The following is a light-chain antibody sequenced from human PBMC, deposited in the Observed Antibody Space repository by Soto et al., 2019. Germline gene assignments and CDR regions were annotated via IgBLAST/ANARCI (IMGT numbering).Light chain of an antibody. V-gene: IGKV2-30*01. CDR3: MQGTHWPPT. CDR2: KVS. Sequence: DVVMTQSPLSLPVTLGQAASISCRSSQGLVYGDGHTYMHWFQQRPGQSPRRLIYKVSNRDSGVPDRFSGSASGKYFTLKISWVEAEDVGVYYFMQGTHWPPTFGGGTKVEIK. J-gene: IGKJ4*01. CDR1: QGLVYGDGHTY.